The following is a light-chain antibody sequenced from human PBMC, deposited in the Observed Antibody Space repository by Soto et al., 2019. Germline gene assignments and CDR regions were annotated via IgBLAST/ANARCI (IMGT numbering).Light chain of an antibody. CDR3: SSYTSSSTYV. CDR1: SSDVGGYSY. V-gene: IGLV2-11*01. J-gene: IGLJ1*01. CDR2: DVT. Sequence: QSALTQPHSVSGSPGQSVTISCTGTSSDVGGYSYVSWYQQHPGKAPQLIIYDVTERPSGVPDRFSGSKSGNTASLTISGLQAEDEADYYCSSYTSSSTYVFGTGTKVTVL.